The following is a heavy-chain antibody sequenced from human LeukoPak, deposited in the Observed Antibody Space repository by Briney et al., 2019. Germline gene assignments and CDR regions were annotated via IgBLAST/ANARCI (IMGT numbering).Heavy chain of an antibody. CDR2: IYSGGSI. Sequence: GGSLRLSCAASGFTVSNNYMNWVRQAPGKGLEWVSVIYSGGSIYYADSVKGRFTISRDNSKNTLYLQMSSLRADDTAVYYCARGDSYYYGSGTFQHWGQGTPVTVSS. J-gene: IGHJ1*01. CDR1: GFTVSNNY. V-gene: IGHV3-53*01. D-gene: IGHD3-10*01. CDR3: ARGDSYYYGSGTFQH.